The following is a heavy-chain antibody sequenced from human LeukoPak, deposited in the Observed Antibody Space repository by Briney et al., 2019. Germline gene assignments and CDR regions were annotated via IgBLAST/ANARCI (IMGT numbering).Heavy chain of an antibody. J-gene: IGHJ4*02. Sequence: GGSLRLSCAASGFTFSSNSMNWVRQAPGKGLEWVSSISSSSSYIYYADSVKGRFTISRDNAKNSLYLQMNSLRAEDTAVYYCARDRMVYFDYWGQGTLVTVSS. CDR1: GFTFSSNS. V-gene: IGHV3-21*01. CDR3: ARDRMVYFDY. D-gene: IGHD2-15*01. CDR2: ISSSSSYI.